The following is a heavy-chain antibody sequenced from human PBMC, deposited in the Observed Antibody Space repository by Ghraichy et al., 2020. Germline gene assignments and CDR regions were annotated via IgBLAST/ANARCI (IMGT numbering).Heavy chain of an antibody. D-gene: IGHD3-16*01. CDR1: GGSISSGGYY. J-gene: IGHJ6*02. V-gene: IGHV4-31*03. CDR2: IYYIGST. Sequence: SETLSLTCTVSGGSISSGGYYWSWIRQHPGKGLEWIGYIYYIGSTYYNPSLKSRVTISVDTSKNQFSLKLSSVTAADTAVYYCARDVLVMITFGGVMGGMDVWGQGTTVNVSS. CDR3: ARDVLVMITFGGVMGGMDV.